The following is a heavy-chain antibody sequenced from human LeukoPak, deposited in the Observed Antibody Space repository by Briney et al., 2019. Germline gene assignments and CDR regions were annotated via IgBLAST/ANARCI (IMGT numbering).Heavy chain of an antibody. D-gene: IGHD4-17*01. CDR2: ISGSGGST. J-gene: IGHJ4*02. CDR3: SKGGPLGDTNRFDH. V-gene: IGHV3-23*01. CDR1: GFTFSSYG. Sequence: GGTLRLSCAASGFTFSSYGMSWVRQAPGKGLEWVSAISGSGGSTYYADSVRGRFTISRDNSKNTVYLHMSSLRPEDTAVYYCSKGGPLGDTNRFDHWGQGILVSVSS.